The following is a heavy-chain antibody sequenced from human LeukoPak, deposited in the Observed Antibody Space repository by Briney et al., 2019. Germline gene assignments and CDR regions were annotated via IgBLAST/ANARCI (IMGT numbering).Heavy chain of an antibody. V-gene: IGHV4-34*01. J-gene: IGHJ5*02. CDR3: ARGLYYYYDSSGYYYVSRRVNWFDP. Sequence: SETLSLTCAVYGGSFSGYYWSWIRQPPGKGLEWIGEINHSGSTNYNPSLKSRVTISVDTSKNQFSLKLSSVTAADTAVYYCARGLYYYYDSSGYYYVSRRVNWFDPWGQGTLVTVSS. D-gene: IGHD3-22*01. CDR1: GGSFSGYY. CDR2: INHSGST.